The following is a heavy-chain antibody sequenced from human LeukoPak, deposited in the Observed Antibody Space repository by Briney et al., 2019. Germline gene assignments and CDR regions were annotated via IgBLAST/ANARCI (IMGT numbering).Heavy chain of an antibody. Sequence: GRSLRLSCAASGFTFDDYAMHWVRQAPGKGLEWASGISWNSGSIGYADSVKGRFTISRDNAKNSLYLQMNSLRVEDTALYYCAKELGYCSGGSCYSGPGIFDPWGQGTLVTVSS. CDR2: ISWNSGSI. D-gene: IGHD2-15*01. CDR3: AKELGYCSGGSCYSGPGIFDP. CDR1: GFTFDDYA. V-gene: IGHV3-9*01. J-gene: IGHJ5*02.